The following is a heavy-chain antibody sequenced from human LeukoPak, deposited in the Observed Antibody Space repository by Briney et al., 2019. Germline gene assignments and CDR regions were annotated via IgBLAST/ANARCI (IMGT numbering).Heavy chain of an antibody. D-gene: IGHD2-2*01. Sequence: SETLSLTCAVYGGSFSGYYWSWIRQPPGKGLEWIGEINHSGSTNYNPSLKSRVTISVDTSKNQFSLKLSSVTAADTAVYYCASSDCSSTNCYPIHWFDPWGQGTLVTVFS. CDR2: INHSGST. V-gene: IGHV4-34*01. J-gene: IGHJ5*02. CDR3: ASSDCSSTNCYPIHWFDP. CDR1: GGSFSGYY.